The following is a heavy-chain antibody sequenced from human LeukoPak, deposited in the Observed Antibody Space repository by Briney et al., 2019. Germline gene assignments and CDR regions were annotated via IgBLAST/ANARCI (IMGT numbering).Heavy chain of an antibody. CDR2: VYYSGST. V-gene: IGHV4-59*12. Sequence: KPSETLSLTCTVSGGSISSYYWSWIRQPPGKGLEWIANVYYSGSTYYSPSLQSRLTISVDTSRNQFSLKLTSVTAADTAVYYCARDNRAAAGQGTYFDYWGQGTLITVSS. CDR3: ARDNRAAAGQGTYFDY. D-gene: IGHD6-13*01. J-gene: IGHJ4*02. CDR1: GGSISSYY.